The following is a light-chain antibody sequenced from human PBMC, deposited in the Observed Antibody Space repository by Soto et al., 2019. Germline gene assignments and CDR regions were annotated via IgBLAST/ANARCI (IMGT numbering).Light chain of an antibody. CDR1: QYINTR. J-gene: IGKJ1*01. V-gene: IGKV3-11*01. Sequence: EIVLTQSPATLSSFPGDRVTLSCRASQYINTRLAWYQHRPGQAPRLLIYQTSLRAAGIPARFSGSGSGTDFTLTISSLDPEDFAVYYCQQRSNWPGTFGQGTKVDIK. CDR2: QTS. CDR3: QQRSNWPGT.